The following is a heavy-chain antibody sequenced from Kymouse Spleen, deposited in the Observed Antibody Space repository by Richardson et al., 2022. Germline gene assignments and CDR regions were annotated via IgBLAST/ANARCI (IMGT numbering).Heavy chain of an antibody. V-gene: IGHV3-15*01. D-gene: IGHD6-6*01. Sequence: EVQLVESGGGLVKPGGSLRLSCAASGFTFSNAWMSWVRQAPGKGLEWVGRIKSKTDGGTTDYAAPVKGRFTISRDDSKNTLYLQMNSLKTEDTAVYYCTTSIAARPDYYYGMDVWGQGTTVTVSS. CDR1: GFTFSNAW. J-gene: IGHJ6*02. CDR2: IKSKTDGGTT. CDR3: TTSIAARPDYYYGMDV.